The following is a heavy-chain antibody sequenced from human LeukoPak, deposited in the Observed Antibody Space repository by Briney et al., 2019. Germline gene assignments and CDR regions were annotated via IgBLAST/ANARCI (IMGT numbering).Heavy chain of an antibody. J-gene: IGHJ6*03. Sequence: GGSLRLSCAASGFTFSSYSMSWVRQAPGKGLEWVSYISSSSTIYYADSVKGRFTISRDNAKNSLYLQMNSLRAEDTAVYYCARLGESSSWFQHYYYYYMDVWGKGTTVTVSS. V-gene: IGHV3-48*01. D-gene: IGHD6-13*01. CDR2: ISSSSTI. CDR1: GFTFSSYS. CDR3: ARLGESSSWFQHYYYYYMDV.